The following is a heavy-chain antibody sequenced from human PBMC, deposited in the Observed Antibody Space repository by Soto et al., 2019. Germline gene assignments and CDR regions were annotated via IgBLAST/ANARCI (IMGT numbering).Heavy chain of an antibody. CDR3: ARPSYYYDSRDDAFDI. CDR2: IIPIFGTA. V-gene: IGHV1-69*13. D-gene: IGHD3-22*01. CDR1: GGTFSSYA. J-gene: IGHJ3*02. Sequence: SVKVSCKASGGTFSSYAISWVRQAPGQGLEWMGGIIPIFGTANYAQKFQGRVTITADESTSTAYMELSSLRSEDTAVYYCARPSYYYDSRDDAFDIWGQGTMVTVS.